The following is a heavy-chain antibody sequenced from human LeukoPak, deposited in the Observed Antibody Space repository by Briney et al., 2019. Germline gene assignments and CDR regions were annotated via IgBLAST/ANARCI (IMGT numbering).Heavy chain of an antibody. Sequence: ASVKVSCKASGGTFSSYAISWVRQAPGQGLEWMGGIIPIFGTANYAQKFQGRVTITADESTSTAYMELSSLRSEDAAVYYCARDRSGYPFDYWGQGTLVTVSS. D-gene: IGHD3-3*01. CDR1: GGTFSSYA. CDR3: ARDRSGYPFDY. V-gene: IGHV1-69*13. CDR2: IIPIFGTA. J-gene: IGHJ4*02.